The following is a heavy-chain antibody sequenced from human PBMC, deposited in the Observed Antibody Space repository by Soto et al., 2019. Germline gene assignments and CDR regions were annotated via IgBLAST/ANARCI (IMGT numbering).Heavy chain of an antibody. D-gene: IGHD3-16*01. V-gene: IGHV1-69*01. J-gene: IGHJ6*02. CDR3: ARGETYLGV. Sequence: QVQLVQSGAEVKKPGSSVKVSCKTSRDTFNKYAFNWVRQAPGQGLEWMGWIIPIFSSRNYAEKFQDRVTIPADASTSTAYMELRSLRFEDTDFYYCARGETYLGVWGQGTTVTVSS. CDR1: RDTFNKYA. CDR2: IIPIFSSR.